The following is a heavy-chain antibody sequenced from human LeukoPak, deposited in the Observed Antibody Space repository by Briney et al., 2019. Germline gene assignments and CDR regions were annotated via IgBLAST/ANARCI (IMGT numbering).Heavy chain of an antibody. V-gene: IGHV3-23*01. CDR2: ISGSGGST. CDR1: GFTFGDYA. Sequence: GGSLRLSCTASGFTFGDYAMSWVRQAPGKGLEWVSAISGSGGSTYYADSVKGRFTISRDNSKNTLYLQMNSLRAEDTAVYYCAKGRGYSYGYVDYWGQGTLVTVSS. CDR3: AKGRGYSYGYVDY. D-gene: IGHD5-18*01. J-gene: IGHJ4*02.